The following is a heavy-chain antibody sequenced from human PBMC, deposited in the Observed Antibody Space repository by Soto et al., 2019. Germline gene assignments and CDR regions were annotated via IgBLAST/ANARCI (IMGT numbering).Heavy chain of an antibody. CDR1: GGSISSYY. CDR3: ARLYSKTDRVRGVILESWFDH. D-gene: IGHD3-10*01. CDR2: IYYSGST. V-gene: IGHV4-59*08. J-gene: IGHJ5*02. Sequence: SETVSLTCTASGGSISSYYWSWIRQPPGKGLEWIGYIYYSGSTNYNPSLKSRVTISVDTTKNQFSLKLSYVTAEDTGVYYWARLYSKTDRVRGVILESWFDHWGQGTLVTVSS.